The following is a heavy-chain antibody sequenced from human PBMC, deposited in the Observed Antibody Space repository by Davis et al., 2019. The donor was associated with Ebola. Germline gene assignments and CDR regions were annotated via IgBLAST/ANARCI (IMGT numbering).Heavy chain of an antibody. CDR2: IKKDGVQK. V-gene: IGHV3-7*03. D-gene: IGHD3-22*01. CDR1: GLSLSSLG. Sequence: GGSLRLSCAASGLSLSSLGMSWVRQAPGKGLEWVATIKKDGVQKYYVGSVKGRFIISRDNAKNSLYLQMNSLRDEDTAVYYCAKLVSGCWGQGTLVSVSS. CDR3: AKLVSGC. J-gene: IGHJ4*02.